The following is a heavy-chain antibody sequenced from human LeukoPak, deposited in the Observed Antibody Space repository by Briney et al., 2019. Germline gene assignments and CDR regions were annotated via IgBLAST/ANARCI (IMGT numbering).Heavy chain of an antibody. Sequence: PGGSLRLSCAVSGFTFSGYAMSWVRQAPGKGLEWVSSISGSGGSTYYADFVKDRASISRDNSKNTVYLRLNSLRAEDSAVYFCAKGGQNFDFWRFDYWGQGTVVTVSS. V-gene: IGHV3-23*01. CDR2: ISGSGGST. CDR1: GFTFSGYA. CDR3: AKGGQNFDFWRFDY. J-gene: IGHJ4*02. D-gene: IGHD3-3*01.